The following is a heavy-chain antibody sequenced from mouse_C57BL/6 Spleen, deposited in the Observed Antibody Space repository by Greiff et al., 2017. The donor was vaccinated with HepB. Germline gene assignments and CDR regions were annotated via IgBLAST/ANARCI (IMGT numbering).Heavy chain of an antibody. CDR3: ARLGCYAWFAY. Sequence: EVQLQQSGPELVKPGASVKMSCKASGYTFTDYNMHWVKQSHGKSLEWIGYINPNNGGTSYNQKFKGKATLTVNKSSSTAYMELRSLTSEESAVYYCARLGCYAWFAYWGQGTLVTVSA. CDR1: GYTFTDYN. J-gene: IGHJ3*01. D-gene: IGHD2-12*01. V-gene: IGHV1-22*01. CDR2: INPNNGGT.